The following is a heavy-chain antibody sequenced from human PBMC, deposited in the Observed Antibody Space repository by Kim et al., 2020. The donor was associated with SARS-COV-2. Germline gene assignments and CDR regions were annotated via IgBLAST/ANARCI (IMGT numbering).Heavy chain of an antibody. J-gene: IGHJ4*02. CDR1: GGSISSSSYY. CDR3: ARQELTVWGSYRYGYY. D-gene: IGHD3-16*02. V-gene: IGHV4-39*01. Sequence: SETLSLTCTVSGGSISSSSYYWGWIRQPPGKGLEWIGSIYYSGSTYYNPSLKSRVTISVDTSKNQFSLKLSSVTAADTAVYYCARQELTVWGSYRYGYYWGQGTLVTVSS. CDR2: IYYSGST.